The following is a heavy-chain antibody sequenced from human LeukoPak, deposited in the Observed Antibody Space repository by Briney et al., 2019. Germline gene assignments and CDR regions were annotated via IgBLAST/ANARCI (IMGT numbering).Heavy chain of an antibody. CDR3: ARAESEEDAFDI. CDR2: ISYDGSNK. Sequence: GGSLRLSCAASGFTFSSYAMHWVRQAPGKGLEWVAVISYDGSNKYYADSVKGRFTISRDNSKNTLYLQMNSLRAEDTAVYYCARAESEEDAFDIWGQGTMVTVSS. CDR1: GFTFSSYA. D-gene: IGHD1-14*01. J-gene: IGHJ3*02. V-gene: IGHV3-30-3*01.